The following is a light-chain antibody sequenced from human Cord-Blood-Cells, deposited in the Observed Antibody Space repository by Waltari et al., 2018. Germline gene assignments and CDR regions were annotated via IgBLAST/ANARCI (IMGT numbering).Light chain of an antibody. CDR2: QDS. V-gene: IGLV3-1*01. Sequence: SYELTQPPSVPVSPGQTASITCSGDKLGDKYACWYQQKPGQSPVLVIYQDSKRPSGIPERVSGSNSGNTATLTISGTQAMDEADYYCQAWDSSTLYVFGTGTKVTVL. CDR1: KLGDKY. CDR3: QAWDSSTLYV. J-gene: IGLJ1*01.